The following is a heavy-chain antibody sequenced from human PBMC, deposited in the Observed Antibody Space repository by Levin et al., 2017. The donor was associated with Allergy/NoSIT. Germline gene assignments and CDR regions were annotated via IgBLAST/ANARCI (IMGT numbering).Heavy chain of an antibody. CDR2: IKQDGSEK. J-gene: IGHJ4*02. CDR3: ARARGYSYGLLWYFDY. D-gene: IGHD5-18*01. Sequence: AGGSLRLSCAASALISSGSWMSWVRQAPGKGLEWVATIKQDGSEKYYVDSVKGRFTISRDNVKNSLFLQMNSLRTEDTAFYYCARARGYSYGLLWYFDYWGQGTLVTVSS. V-gene: IGHV3-7*01. CDR1: ALISSGSW.